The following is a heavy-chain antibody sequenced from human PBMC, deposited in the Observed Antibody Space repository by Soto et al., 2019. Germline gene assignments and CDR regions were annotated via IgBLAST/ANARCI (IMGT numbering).Heavy chain of an antibody. CDR1: GFTFSDYY. Sequence: QVQLVESGGGLVKPGGSLRLSCAASGFTFSDYYMSWIRQAPGKGLEWVSYISSSGSTIYYADSVKGRFTISRDNAKNSLYLQMNSLRAEDTAVYYCARDSFISPELPRGWETSIYYYYMDVWGKGTTVTVSS. CDR2: ISSSGSTI. V-gene: IGHV3-11*01. D-gene: IGHD1-26*01. CDR3: ARDSFISPELPRGWETSIYYYYMDV. J-gene: IGHJ6*03.